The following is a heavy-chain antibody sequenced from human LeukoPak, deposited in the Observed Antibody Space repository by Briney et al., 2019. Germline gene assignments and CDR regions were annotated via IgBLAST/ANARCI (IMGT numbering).Heavy chain of an antibody. J-gene: IGHJ4*02. Sequence: PGGSLRLSCAAPGFTFSSYWMTWVRQAPGKGLEWVATMKEDGSEKYYVDSVKGRFTISRDNAKNSLYLQMNSLRAEDTAVYYCARDRTSGYWGQGTLVTVSS. CDR2: MKEDGSEK. D-gene: IGHD1-1*01. V-gene: IGHV3-7*01. CDR1: GFTFSSYW. CDR3: ARDRTSGY.